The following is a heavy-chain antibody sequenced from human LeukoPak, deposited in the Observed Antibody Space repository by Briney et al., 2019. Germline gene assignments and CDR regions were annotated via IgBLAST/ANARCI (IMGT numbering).Heavy chain of an antibody. D-gene: IGHD1-26*01. CDR1: GYSISSGYY. CDR2: INHSGST. CDR3: ARGPFSGSYGGYWFDP. V-gene: IGHV4-38-2*02. Sequence: SETLSLTCTVSGYSISSGYYWGWIRQPPGKGLEWIGEINHSGSTNYNPSLKSRVTISVDTSKNQFSLKLSSVTAADTAVYYCARGPFSGSYGGYWFDPWGQGTLVTVSS. J-gene: IGHJ5*02.